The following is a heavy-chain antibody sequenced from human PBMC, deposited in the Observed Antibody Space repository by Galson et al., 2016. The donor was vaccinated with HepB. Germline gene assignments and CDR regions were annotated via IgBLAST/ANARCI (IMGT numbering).Heavy chain of an antibody. CDR3: ARDPGHSALDY. CDR1: GFNFGGTW. CDR2: INEDQSVK. V-gene: IGHV3-7*01. Sequence: SLRLSCAASGFNFGGTWMTWVRQAPGKGLEFVTNINEDQSVKNYVESVKGRFTISRDNAKNTLYLQMSGLRVEDSGIYYCARDPGHSALDYWGQGVLVTVSS. J-gene: IGHJ4*02. D-gene: IGHD1-14*01.